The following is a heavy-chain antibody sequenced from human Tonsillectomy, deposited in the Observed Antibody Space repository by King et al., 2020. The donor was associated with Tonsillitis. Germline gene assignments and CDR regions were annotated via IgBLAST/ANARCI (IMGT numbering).Heavy chain of an antibody. CDR1: GFTFGDYA. J-gene: IGHJ4*02. V-gene: IGHV3-49*03. CDR2: IRGKAYGGAT. CDR3: TRGSGGFDFWSGYLDYFDY. D-gene: IGHD3-3*01. Sequence: VQLVESGGGLVQPGRSLRLSCTASGFTFGDYAMTWFRQAPGKGLQWVGFIRGKAYGGATEYAASVKGRCTISRDDSKGTAYLQMNSLKTEDTAVYYCTRGSGGFDFWSGYLDYFDYWGQGTLVTVSS.